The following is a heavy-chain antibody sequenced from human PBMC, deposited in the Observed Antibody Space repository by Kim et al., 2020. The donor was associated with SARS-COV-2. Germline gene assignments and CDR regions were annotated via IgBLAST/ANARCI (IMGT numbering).Heavy chain of an antibody. D-gene: IGHD5-12*01. Sequence: ASVKVSCKASGYRFSSYGINWVRQAPGQGLESMGWISTYTGDTNYAQKFQGRVSMTTETSTSTAYMELRSLRSDDTAVYYCARDIVSTGVFDYWGQGTRVTVSS. V-gene: IGHV1-18*01. CDR2: ISTYTGDT. CDR3: ARDIVSTGVFDY. J-gene: IGHJ4*02. CDR1: GYRFSSYG.